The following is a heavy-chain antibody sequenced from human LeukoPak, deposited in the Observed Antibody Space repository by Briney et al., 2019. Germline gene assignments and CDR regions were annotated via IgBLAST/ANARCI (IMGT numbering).Heavy chain of an antibody. D-gene: IGHD2-21*02. CDR1: GFTVNRSY. Sequence: GGSLRLSCAASGFTVNRSYMNWVRQAPGKGLDWVSVIYSGGSTNHADSVKGRLTISRDNSKNMVYLQMNSLRAEDTAVYYCVRGGTSVTAPFWGQGTMDTVSS. V-gene: IGHV3-66*01. CDR2: IYSGGST. J-gene: IGHJ3*01. CDR3: VRGGTSVTAPF.